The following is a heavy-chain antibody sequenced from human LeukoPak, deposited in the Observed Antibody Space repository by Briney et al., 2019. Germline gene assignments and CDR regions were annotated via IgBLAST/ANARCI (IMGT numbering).Heavy chain of an antibody. CDR2: IYTSGST. D-gene: IGHD4-17*01. J-gene: IGHJ2*01. CDR1: GGSISSYY. CDR3: ARGPLSYGDYVHDWYFDL. Sequence: SETLSLTCTVSGGSISSYYWSWIRQPAGKGLEWIGRIYTSGSTNYNPSLKSRVTMSVDTSKNQFSLKLSSVTAADTAVYYRARGPLSYGDYVHDWYFDLWGRGTLITVSS. V-gene: IGHV4-4*07.